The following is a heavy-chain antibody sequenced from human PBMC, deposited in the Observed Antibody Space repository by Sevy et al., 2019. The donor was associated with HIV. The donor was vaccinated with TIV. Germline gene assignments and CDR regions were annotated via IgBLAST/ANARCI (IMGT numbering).Heavy chain of an antibody. CDR2: LSYDGSDK. J-gene: IGHJ4*02. D-gene: IGHD1-26*01. V-gene: IGHV3-30*18. CDR3: AKGVGSTPPFDY. CDR1: GFTFSNYA. Sequence: GGSLRLSCAASGFTFSNYAINWVRQAPGKGLEWVAVLSYDGSDKYYADSVKGRFTISRDNSKNTLYLQMNSLRNEDTAIYYCAKGVGSTPPFDYWGQGTLVTVSS.